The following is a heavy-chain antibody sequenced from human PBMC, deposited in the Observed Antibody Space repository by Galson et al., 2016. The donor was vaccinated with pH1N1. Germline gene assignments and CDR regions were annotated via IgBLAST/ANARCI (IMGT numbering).Heavy chain of an antibody. V-gene: IGHV4-31*03. CDR2: IYYIGST. CDR1: GFSLSTSGMC. Sequence: LVKPTQTLTLTCTFSGFSLSTSGMCVTWIRQVPGKGLEWIGFIYYIGSTGYNPSLKSRVSMSLDMSKKQFSLNLRSVTAADTAVYYCARNAWDGSGLNYFDSWGQGILVSVSS. J-gene: IGHJ5*01. CDR3: ARNAWDGSGLNYFDS. D-gene: IGHD3-22*01.